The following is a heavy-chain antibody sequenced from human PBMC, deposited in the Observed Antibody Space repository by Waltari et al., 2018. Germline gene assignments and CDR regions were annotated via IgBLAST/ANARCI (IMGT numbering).Heavy chain of an antibody. CDR3: ARIAWSSVYYYMDV. D-gene: IGHD2-8*02. CDR2: IFSNDEK. Sequence: QVTLKESGPVLVKPTETLTLTCTVSGFSLSNARMGVSWIRQPPGQALEWLAHIFSNDEKSYSTSLKSRLTVSKDTSKTQVVLTMTNMDPVDTATYYCARIAWSSVYYYMDVWGKGTTVTVSS. CDR1: GFSLSNARMG. V-gene: IGHV2-26*01. J-gene: IGHJ6*03.